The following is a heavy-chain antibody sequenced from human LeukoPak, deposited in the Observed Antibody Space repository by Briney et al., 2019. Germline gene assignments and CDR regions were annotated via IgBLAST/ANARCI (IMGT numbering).Heavy chain of an antibody. CDR2: ISGSGGST. Sequence: GRSLRLSCAASGFTFSSYAMHWVRQAPGKGLEWVSAISGSGGSTYYADSVKGRFTISRDNSKNTLYLQMNSLRAEDTAVYYCAKDQVPIVVVTATFDYWGQGTLVTVSS. CDR3: AKDQVPIVVVTATFDY. J-gene: IGHJ4*02. V-gene: IGHV3-23*01. D-gene: IGHD2-21*02. CDR1: GFTFSSYA.